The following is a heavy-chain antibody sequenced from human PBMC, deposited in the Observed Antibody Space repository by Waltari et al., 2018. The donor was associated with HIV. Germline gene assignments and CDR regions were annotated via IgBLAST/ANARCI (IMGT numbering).Heavy chain of an antibody. D-gene: IGHD2-15*01. J-gene: IGHJ2*01. CDR3: AKGQPTPSIRIWYFDV. Sequence: ELRLVESGGGLVQPGRSLRLSWSPSGFTFDDFGIHWVRQVPGKGLEWVAGINWNVDIDYLDSVKGRFTISRDNARNSLYLQMNSLKPEDTALYFCAKGQPTPSIRIWYFDVWGHGTPVTVSS. CDR2: INWNVDI. V-gene: IGHV3-9*01. CDR1: GFTFDDFG.